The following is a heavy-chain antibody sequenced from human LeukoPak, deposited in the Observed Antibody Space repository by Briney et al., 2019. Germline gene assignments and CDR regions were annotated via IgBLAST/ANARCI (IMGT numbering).Heavy chain of an antibody. D-gene: IGHD3-22*01. CDR3: ARDRYYYDSSGREFDY. J-gene: IGHJ4*02. V-gene: IGHV3-21*04. Sequence: GGSLRLSCAASGFTFSSYSMNWVRQAPGKGLEWVSSISSSSSYIYYADSVKGRFTISRDNAKNSLYLQMNSLRAEDTAVYYCARDRYYYDSSGREFDYWGQGTLVTVSS. CDR1: GFTFSSYS. CDR2: ISSSSSYI.